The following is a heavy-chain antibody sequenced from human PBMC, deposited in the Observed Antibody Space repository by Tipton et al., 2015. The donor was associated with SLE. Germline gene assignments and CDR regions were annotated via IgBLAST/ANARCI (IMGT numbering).Heavy chain of an antibody. Sequence: LSLTCAVYGGSFSGYYWSWIRQPPGKGLEWMGEINRSGSTNYNPSLKSRVTISVDTSKNQFSLRLSSVTAADTAVYYCACGGAARGGWFDPWGQGTLVTVSS. J-gene: IGHJ5*02. CDR2: INRSGST. V-gene: IGHV4-34*01. CDR1: GGSFSGYY. D-gene: IGHD6-6*01. CDR3: ACGGAARGGWFDP.